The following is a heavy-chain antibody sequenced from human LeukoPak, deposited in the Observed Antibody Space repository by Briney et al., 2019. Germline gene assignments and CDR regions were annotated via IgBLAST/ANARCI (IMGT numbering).Heavy chain of an antibody. CDR3: ATVTVTTEKLKDEY. J-gene: IGHJ4*02. V-gene: IGHV3-74*01. CDR1: GFTFSSYW. CDR2: INSDGSST. Sequence: GGSLRLSCAASGFTFSSYWMHWVRQAPGKGLVWVSRINSDGSSTSYADSVKGRFTISRDNAKNTLYLQMNSLRAEDTAVYYCATVTVTTEKLKDEYWGQGTLVNVSS. D-gene: IGHD4-11*01.